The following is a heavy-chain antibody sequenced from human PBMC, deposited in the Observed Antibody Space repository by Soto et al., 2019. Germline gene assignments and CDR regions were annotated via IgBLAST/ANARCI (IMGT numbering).Heavy chain of an antibody. J-gene: IGHJ3*02. CDR3: ASFGVVIRNAFDI. D-gene: IGHD3-3*01. CDR2: INAGNGNT. CDR1: GYTFTSYA. Sequence: ASVKVSCKASGYTFTSYAMHWVRQAPGQRLEWMGWINAGNGNTKYSQKFQGRVTLTRDTYASTAYMELSSLRSEDTAVYYCASFGVVIRNAFDIWGQGTMVTVSS. V-gene: IGHV1-3*01.